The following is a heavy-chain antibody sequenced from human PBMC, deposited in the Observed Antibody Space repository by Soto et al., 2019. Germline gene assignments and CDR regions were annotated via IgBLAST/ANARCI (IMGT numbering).Heavy chain of an antibody. J-gene: IGHJ6*02. Sequence: QVQLQESGPGLVKPSQTLSLTCTVSGGSISSGDYYWSWIRQPPGKGLEWIGYIYYSGSTYYNPSLQSRVTISVDTSKNQFSLKLSSVTAADTAVYYCAREGPLDGYNYIHYYYYGMDVWGQGTTVTVSS. CDR1: GGSISSGDYY. D-gene: IGHD5-12*01. CDR3: AREGPLDGYNYIHYYYYGMDV. V-gene: IGHV4-30-4*01. CDR2: IYYSGST.